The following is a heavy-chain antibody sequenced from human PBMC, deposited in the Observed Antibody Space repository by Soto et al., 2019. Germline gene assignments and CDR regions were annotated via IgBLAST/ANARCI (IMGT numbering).Heavy chain of an antibody. CDR1: GYSISLGYY. CDR3: ARVTNYYDSSGP. J-gene: IGHJ5*02. D-gene: IGHD3-22*01. Sequence: SETLSLTCAVSGYSISLGYYWGWIRQPPGKGLEWIGSIYHSGNTYYNPSLKSRVSISLDTSKNHFSLELTSVTAADTAVYYCARVTNYYDSSGPWGQGTLVTVSS. CDR2: IYHSGNT. V-gene: IGHV4-38-2*01.